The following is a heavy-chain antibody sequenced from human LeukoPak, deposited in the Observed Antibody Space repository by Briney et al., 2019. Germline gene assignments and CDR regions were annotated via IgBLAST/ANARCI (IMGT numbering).Heavy chain of an antibody. J-gene: IGHJ6*02. CDR1: GGTFSSYA. V-gene: IGHV1-69*13. CDR2: IIPIFGTA. D-gene: IGHD4-17*01. CDR3: AREVTTVIYYYYYGMDV. Sequence: ASVTVSRKASGGTFSSYAISWVRQAPGQGLEWMGGIIPIFGTANYAQKFQGRVTITADESTSTAYMELSSLRSEDTALYYCAREVTTVIYYYYYGMDVWGQGTTVTVSS.